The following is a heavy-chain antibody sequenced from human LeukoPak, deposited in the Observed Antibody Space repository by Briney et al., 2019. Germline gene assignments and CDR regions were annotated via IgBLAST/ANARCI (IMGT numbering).Heavy chain of an antibody. CDR2: LHTDGSRE. CDR3: ARGYPFDY. V-gene: IGHV3-74*01. J-gene: IGHJ4*02. Sequence: GGSLRLSCAASGFSFSTYWMHWVRQAPGKGLLWVSRLHTDGSRESYADSVKGRFTISRDNAKNTLYLQMNSLRAEDTAVYYCARGYPFDYWGQGTLVTVSS. CDR1: GFSFSTYW. D-gene: IGHD5-18*01.